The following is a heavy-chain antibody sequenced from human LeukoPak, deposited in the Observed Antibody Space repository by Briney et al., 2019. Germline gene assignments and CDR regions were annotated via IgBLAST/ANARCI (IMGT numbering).Heavy chain of an antibody. CDR3: ARRFSDYDSFDY. J-gene: IGHJ4*02. V-gene: IGHV1-3*01. CDR2: LSADSGHT. D-gene: IGHD3-16*01. CDR1: GYTFTSYA. Sequence: ASVKVSCKASGYTFTSYAMHWVRQAPGQRLEWMGWLSADSGHTKYSQKFQGRVTITRDTSASTAYMELRSLRSEDTAVYYCARRFSDYDSFDYWGQGTLVTVSS.